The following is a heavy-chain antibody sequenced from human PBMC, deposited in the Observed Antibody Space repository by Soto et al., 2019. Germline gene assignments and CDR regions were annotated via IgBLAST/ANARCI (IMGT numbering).Heavy chain of an antibody. J-gene: IGHJ6*02. CDR3: AKGTEWSPGDYDGMDV. V-gene: IGHV3-23*01. CDR2: ISSSGGST. D-gene: IGHD3-3*01. Sequence: EGQLLESGGDLVQPGGSLRLSCAASGFTCGSYAMSWARQAPGKGLELVSTISSSGGSTWYADSVKGRFTISRDNSKHTLHLQMNALRVEDTAVYYCAKGTEWSPGDYDGMDVWGQGPKVTVSS. CDR1: GFTCGSYA.